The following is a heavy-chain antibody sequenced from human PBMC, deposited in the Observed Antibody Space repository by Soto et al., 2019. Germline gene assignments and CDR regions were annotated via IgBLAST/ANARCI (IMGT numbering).Heavy chain of an antibody. Sequence: QVQLQQWGAGLLKPSETLSLTWAVYGGSFSGYYWSWIRQPPGKGLEWIGEINHSGSTNYNPSLKSRVTISVDTSKNQFSLKLSSVTAADTAVYYCARDSIFDYWGQGTLVTVSS. CDR2: INHSGST. V-gene: IGHV4-34*01. CDR1: GGSFSGYY. J-gene: IGHJ4*02. CDR3: ARDSIFDY.